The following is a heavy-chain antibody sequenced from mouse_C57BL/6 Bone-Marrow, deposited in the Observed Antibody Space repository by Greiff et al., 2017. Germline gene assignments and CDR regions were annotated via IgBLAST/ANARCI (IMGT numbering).Heavy chain of an antibody. Sequence: VQLQQSGPELVKPGASVKIPCKASGYTFTDYNMDWVKQSHGKSLEWIGDINPNNGGTIYNQKFKGKATLTVDKSSSTAYMELRSLTSEDTAVYYCARRGEFITTVVATPFAYWGQGTLVTVSA. CDR3: ARRGEFITTVVATPFAY. J-gene: IGHJ3*01. CDR1: GYTFTDYN. CDR2: INPNNGGT. V-gene: IGHV1-18*01. D-gene: IGHD1-1*01.